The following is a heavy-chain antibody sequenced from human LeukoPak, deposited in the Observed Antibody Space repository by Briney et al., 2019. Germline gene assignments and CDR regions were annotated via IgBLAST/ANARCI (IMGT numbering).Heavy chain of an antibody. D-gene: IGHD3-9*01. CDR3: ARGRRFADILTGPTGYYFDY. J-gene: IGHJ4*02. CDR2: VNHSGST. V-gene: IGHV4-34*01. Sequence: PSETLSLTCAVYGGSFSGYYWSWIRQPPGKGLEWIGEVNHSGSTNYNPSLKSRVTISVDTSKNQFSLKLSSVTAAGTAVYYCARGRRFADILTGPTGYYFDYWGQGTLVTVSS. CDR1: GGSFSGYY.